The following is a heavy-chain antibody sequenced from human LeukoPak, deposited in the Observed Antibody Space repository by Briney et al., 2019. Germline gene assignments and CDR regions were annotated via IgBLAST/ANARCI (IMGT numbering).Heavy chain of an antibody. CDR2: ISSSSSYI. D-gene: IGHD6-13*01. Sequence: GGSVRLSCVASGFTFSSYSMNWVRQAPGKGLEWVSSISSSSSYIYYADSVKGRFTISRDNAKNSLYLQMNSLRAEDTAVYYCARDRGSSSWYNWFDPWGQGTLVTVSS. CDR3: ARDRGSSSWYNWFDP. CDR1: GFTFSSYS. V-gene: IGHV3-21*01. J-gene: IGHJ5*02.